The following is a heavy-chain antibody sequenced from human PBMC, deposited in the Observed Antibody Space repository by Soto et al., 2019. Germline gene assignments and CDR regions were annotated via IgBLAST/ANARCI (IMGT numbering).Heavy chain of an antibody. CDR2: VAYDGSYQ. D-gene: IGHD6-19*01. J-gene: IGHJ5*02. Sequence: PGGSLRLSCAASGFSISSYGMHWVRQTPGKGLQWVAVVAYDGSYQHYADTVKGRFTISRGISKNTLFLEMDSLKPEDTAVYYCAKDHVNSGPSPDWFDPWSQGTLVTVSS. CDR3: AKDHVNSGPSPDWFDP. CDR1: GFSISSYG. V-gene: IGHV3-30*18.